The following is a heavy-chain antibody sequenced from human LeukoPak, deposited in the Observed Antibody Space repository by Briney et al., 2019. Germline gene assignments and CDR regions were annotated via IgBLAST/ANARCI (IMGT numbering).Heavy chain of an antibody. CDR2: MQYDGSEE. CDR1: GFSFSTYG. Sequence: GGSLRLSCAASGFSFSTYGMHWVRQAPGKGLEWVTFMQYDGSEEYYADSVKGRFTISRDNSKNTLYLQMNSLRAEDTAVYYCAKDWKDKLDGSGTKDSFDPWGQGTLVTVSS. V-gene: IGHV3-30*02. D-gene: IGHD2-2*01. CDR3: AKDWKDKLDGSGTKDSFDP. J-gene: IGHJ5*02.